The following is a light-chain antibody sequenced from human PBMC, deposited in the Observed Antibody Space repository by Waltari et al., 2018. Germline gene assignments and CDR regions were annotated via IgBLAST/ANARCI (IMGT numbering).Light chain of an antibody. CDR2: YAS. J-gene: IGKJ3*01. CDR3: KQYNSAPFT. Sequence: DIQMTQSPSSLSASVGDTVTITCRASQGINSYLAWYQQKPGKAPKPLIYYASILESGVPSRFSGSGSGTEFTLTISSLQPEDFAIYHCKQYNSAPFTFGPGTKLDI. CDR1: QGINSY. V-gene: IGKV1-16*01.